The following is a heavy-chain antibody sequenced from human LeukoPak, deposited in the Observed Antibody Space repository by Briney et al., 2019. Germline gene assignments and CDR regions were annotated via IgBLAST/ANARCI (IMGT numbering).Heavy chain of an antibody. D-gene: IGHD3-22*01. J-gene: IGHJ4*01. CDR3: ARDLTYDHESSGYYGGDY. Sequence: PGGSLRLSCVASGFTFFTYGLHWVRQAPGKGLEWVAVMSYDGRSKYYADSVKGRFTISRDISENTLYLQLNSLRSEDTAVYFCARDLTYDHESSGYYGGDYWGHGTLVTVSS. CDR1: GFTFFTYG. V-gene: IGHV3-30*04. CDR2: MSYDGRSK.